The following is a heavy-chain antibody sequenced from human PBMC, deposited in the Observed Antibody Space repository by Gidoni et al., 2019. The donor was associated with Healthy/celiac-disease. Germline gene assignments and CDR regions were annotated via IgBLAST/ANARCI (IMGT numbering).Heavy chain of an antibody. CDR2: INSDGSST. V-gene: IGHV3-74*01. D-gene: IGHD1-26*01. CDR1: GFTFSSYW. CDR3: ASIRIVGATLFDY. J-gene: IGHJ4*02. Sequence: EVQLVESGGGLVQPGGSLRLSCAASGFTFSSYWMHWVRQAPGKGLVWVSRINSDGSSTSYADSVKGRFTISRDNAKNTLYLQMNRLRAEDTAVYYCASIRIVGATLFDYWGQGTLVTVSS.